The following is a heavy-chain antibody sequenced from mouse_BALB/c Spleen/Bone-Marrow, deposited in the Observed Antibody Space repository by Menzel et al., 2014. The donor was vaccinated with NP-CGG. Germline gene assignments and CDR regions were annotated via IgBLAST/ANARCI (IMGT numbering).Heavy chain of an antibody. D-gene: IGHD1-1*01. CDR3: ARHYYGSSDAMDY. CDR2: IFPGTGTT. CDR1: GYTFTNYW. J-gene: IGHJ4*01. Sequence: QVQLKESGAELVKPGASVKQSCKTSGYTFTNYWIQWVKQRPGQGLGWIGEIFPGTGTTYYNEKFKGKATLTIDTSSSTAYMQLSSLTSEDSAVYFCARHYYGSSDAMDYWGQGTSVTVSS. V-gene: IGHV1S132*01.